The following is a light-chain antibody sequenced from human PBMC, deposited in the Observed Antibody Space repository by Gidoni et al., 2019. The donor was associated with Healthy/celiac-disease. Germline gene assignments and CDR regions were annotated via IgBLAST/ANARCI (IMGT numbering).Light chain of an antibody. CDR2: WAS. CDR3: QQYYSPPIT. CDR1: QSVLYSSNNKNY. Sequence: DIVMTRSPDSLAVSLGERATINCKSSQSVLYSSNNKNYLAWYQQTPGQPPKLLIYWASTRESGVPDRFSGSGSGTDFTLTISSLQAEDVAVYYCQQYYSPPITFXPXTKVDIK. J-gene: IGKJ3*01. V-gene: IGKV4-1*01.